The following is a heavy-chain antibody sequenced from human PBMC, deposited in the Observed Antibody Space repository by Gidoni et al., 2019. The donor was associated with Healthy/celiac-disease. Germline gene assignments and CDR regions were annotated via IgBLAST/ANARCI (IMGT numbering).Heavy chain of an antibody. CDR3: ARYHTTYYFDY. CDR2: IRSSSSYI. Sequence: EVQLVESGGGLVKPGGSLRLSCAASGFTFSSYSMNWVRQAPGKGLEWVSSIRSSSSYIYYADSVKGRFTISRDNAKNSLYLQMNSLRAEDTAVYYCARYHTTYYFDYWGQGTLVTVSS. CDR1: GFTFSSYS. V-gene: IGHV3-21*01. J-gene: IGHJ4*02. D-gene: IGHD1-1*01.